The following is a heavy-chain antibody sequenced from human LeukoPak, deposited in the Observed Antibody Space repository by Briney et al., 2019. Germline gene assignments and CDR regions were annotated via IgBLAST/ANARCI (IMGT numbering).Heavy chain of an antibody. CDR3: AKDLYHSYGAPFDY. CDR1: GFTFSSYA. J-gene: IGHJ4*02. D-gene: IGHD5-18*01. Sequence: GGSLTLSCAASGFTFSSYAMSWVRQAPGKGLEWVSRISGSGGSTYYADSVKGRFTISRDNSKNTLYLQMNSLRAEDTAVYYCAKDLYHSYGAPFDYWGQGTLVTVSS. V-gene: IGHV3-23*01. CDR2: ISGSGGST.